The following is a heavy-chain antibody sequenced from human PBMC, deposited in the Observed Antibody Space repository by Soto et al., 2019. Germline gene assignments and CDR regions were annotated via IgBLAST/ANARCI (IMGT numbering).Heavy chain of an antibody. J-gene: IGHJ4*02. CDR2: SIRIFGTP. CDR1: GGTFSSYD. V-gene: IGHV1-69*01. D-gene: IGHD1-26*01. Sequence: QVQLVQSGTEVKKPGSTVKVSCKASGGTFSSYDISWVRQAPGQGLEWMGGSIRIFGTPNYTQNFQGRLTITADEYTSTAYMELSSLRSEDTAVYYCARGQWEGSFDSWGQGTLVTVSS. CDR3: ARGQWEGSFDS.